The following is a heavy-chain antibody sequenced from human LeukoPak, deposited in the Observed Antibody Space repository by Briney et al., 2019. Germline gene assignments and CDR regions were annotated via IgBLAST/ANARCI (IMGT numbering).Heavy chain of an antibody. CDR2: IWYDGSNK. CDR1: GFTFSSYG. J-gene: IGHJ3*02. D-gene: IGHD6-19*01. CDR3: ATVQRAGLGAFDI. V-gene: IGHV3-33*01. Sequence: GGSLRLSCAASGFTFSSYGMHWVRQAPGKGLEWVAVIWYDGSNKYYADSVKGRFTISRDNSKNTLYLQMNSLRAEDTAVYYCATVQRAGLGAFDIWGQGTMVTVSS.